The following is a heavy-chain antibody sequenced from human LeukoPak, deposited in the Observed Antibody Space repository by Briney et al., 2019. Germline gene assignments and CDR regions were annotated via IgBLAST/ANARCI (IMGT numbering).Heavy chain of an antibody. CDR3: ARVVGARGFDY. V-gene: IGHV1-46*01. J-gene: IGHJ4*02. Sequence: ASVKVSCKASGYTFTSYGISWVRQAPGQGLEWMGIINPSGGSTSYAQKFQGRVTMTRDMSTSTVYMELSSLRSEDTAVYYCARVVGARGFDYWGQGTLVTVSS. CDR2: INPSGGST. CDR1: GYTFTSYG. D-gene: IGHD1-26*01.